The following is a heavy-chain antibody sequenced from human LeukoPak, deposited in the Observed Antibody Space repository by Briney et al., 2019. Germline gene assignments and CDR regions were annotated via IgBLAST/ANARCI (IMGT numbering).Heavy chain of an antibody. CDR1: ALTFSSYA. J-gene: IGHJ4*01. Sequence: GGSLRPSCAASALTFSSYAMNWVSQAPRNGLEWVSAISGGGAGTNYADSVKGRFTISRDSSTNTLYLHMSSLRADDTAVYCCAKGSGGGMYFFDYWGHGTLVTVP. V-gene: IGHV3-23*01. CDR2: ISGGGAGT. D-gene: IGHD3-16*01. CDR3: AKGSGGGMYFFDY.